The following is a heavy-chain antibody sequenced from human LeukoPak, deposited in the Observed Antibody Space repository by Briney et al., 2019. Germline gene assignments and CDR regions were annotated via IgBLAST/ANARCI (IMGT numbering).Heavy chain of an antibody. CDR3: ARQYYYESSGPDAFDI. CDR1: GGSISSYY. J-gene: IGHJ3*02. D-gene: IGHD3-22*01. V-gene: IGHV4-59*08. CDR2: IYYSGST. Sequence: SETLSLTCTVSGGSISSYYWGWIRQPPGKGLEWIGYIYYSGSTNYNPSLKSRVTISVDTSKNQFSLKLSSVTAADTAVYYCARQYYYESSGPDAFDIWGQGTMVTVSS.